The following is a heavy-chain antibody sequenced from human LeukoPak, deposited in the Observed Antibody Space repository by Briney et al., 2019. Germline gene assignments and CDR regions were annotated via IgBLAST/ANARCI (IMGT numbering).Heavy chain of an antibody. V-gene: IGHV4-38-2*02. D-gene: IGHD2-15*01. CDR1: GYSISSGYY. CDR2: IYHSGST. Sequence: SETLSLTCTVSGYSISSGYYWGWIRQPPGKGLEWVGSIYHSGSTYYNPSLKSRVTISVDTSKNQFSLKLSSVTAADTAVYYCARDTVGSRGAFDIWGQGTMVTVSS. CDR3: ARDTVGSRGAFDI. J-gene: IGHJ3*02.